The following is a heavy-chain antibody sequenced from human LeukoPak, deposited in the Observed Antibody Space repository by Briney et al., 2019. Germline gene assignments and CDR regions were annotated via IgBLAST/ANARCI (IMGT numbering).Heavy chain of an antibody. J-gene: IGHJ4*02. CDR2: INNSGST. V-gene: IGHV4-34*01. D-gene: IGHD1-26*01. Sequence: SETLSLTCAVYGGSFSVYFWSWIPEPPGGGVEWRGKINNSGSTNYNPSLKSRVTIPVTTSKTQFSLKLSSVTAADTAVYYCARDPIVGATDFDSWGQGTLVTVSS. CDR1: GGSFSVYF. CDR3: ARDPIVGATDFDS.